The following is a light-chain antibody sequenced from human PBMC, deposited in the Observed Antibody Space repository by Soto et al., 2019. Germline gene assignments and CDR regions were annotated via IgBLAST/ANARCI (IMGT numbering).Light chain of an antibody. J-gene: IGKJ3*01. Sequence: VLTQSPVTLSLSPGERATLSCRASQSVSSPYLAWYQQKPGQPPRLLIYGASSRATDIPDRFVGSGSGTEFTLTIARLVPEDFAMYYCQQYGSSPFTFGPGTKVDF. V-gene: IGKV3-20*01. CDR3: QQYGSSPFT. CDR1: QSVSSPY. CDR2: GAS.